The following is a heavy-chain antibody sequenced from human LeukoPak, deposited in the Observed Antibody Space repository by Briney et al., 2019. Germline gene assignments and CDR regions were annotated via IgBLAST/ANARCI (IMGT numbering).Heavy chain of an antibody. Sequence: SETLSLTCTVSGGSISSSSYYWGWIRQPPGKGLEWIGSIYYSGSTYYNPSLKSRVTISVDTSKNQFSLKLSSVTAADTAVYYCARADYDFWSGEYYFDYWGQGTLVTVSS. CDR1: GGSISSSSYY. V-gene: IGHV4-39*07. CDR3: ARADYDFWSGEYYFDY. CDR2: IYYSGST. D-gene: IGHD3-3*01. J-gene: IGHJ4*02.